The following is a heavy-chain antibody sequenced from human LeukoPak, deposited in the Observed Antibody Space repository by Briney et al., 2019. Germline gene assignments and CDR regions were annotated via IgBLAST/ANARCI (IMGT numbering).Heavy chain of an antibody. V-gene: IGHV3-15*01. D-gene: IGHD3-3*01. CDR2: IKSKTDGGTT. CDR3: TTGGAKTYYDFWSGYSGYYYYGMDV. Sequence: PGGSLRLSCAASGFTFSNAWMSWVRQAPGKGLEWVGRIKSKTDGGTTDYAAPVKGRFTISRDDSKNTLYLQMNSLKTEDTAVYYCTTGGAKTYYDFWSGYSGYYYYGMDVWGQGTTVTVSS. J-gene: IGHJ6*02. CDR1: GFTFSNAW.